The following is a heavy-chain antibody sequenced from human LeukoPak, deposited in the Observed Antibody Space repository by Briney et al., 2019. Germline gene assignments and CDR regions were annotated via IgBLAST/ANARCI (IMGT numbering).Heavy chain of an antibody. D-gene: IGHD3-10*02. CDR1: GGSIISSSYF. Sequence: SETLSLTCTVSGGSIISSSYFWGWIRQPPGKGLEWIGNVYYSGSTYYNPSLKSRVTISVDTSKKQFSLNLNSVTAADTAVYYCARGGVRGVSPFDYWGQGTLVTV. V-gene: IGHV4-39*07. CDR3: ARGGVRGVSPFDY. CDR2: VYYSGST. J-gene: IGHJ4*02.